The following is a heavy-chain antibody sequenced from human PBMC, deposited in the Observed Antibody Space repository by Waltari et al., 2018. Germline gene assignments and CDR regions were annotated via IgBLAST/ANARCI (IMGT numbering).Heavy chain of an antibody. CDR1: AGSFSDYF. D-gene: IGHD3-22*01. Sequence: QVQLQQWGAGLLKPSETLSLTCAVYAGSFSDYFWGWIRQAPGKGLEWIGEPNDRGSTNYSPSLKSRVTISLDTSKSQFSLTLTSVTAADTALYYCARGRPFYETSGYYYNYWGQGTLVTVSS. CDR2: PNDRGST. CDR3: ARGRPFYETSGYYYNY. V-gene: IGHV4-34*01. J-gene: IGHJ4*02.